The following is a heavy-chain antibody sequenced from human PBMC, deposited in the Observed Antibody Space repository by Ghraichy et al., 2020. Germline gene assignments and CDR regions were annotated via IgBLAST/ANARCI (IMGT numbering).Heavy chain of an antibody. J-gene: IGHJ4*02. D-gene: IGHD4/OR15-4a*01. Sequence: SETLSLTCTVSGGSISVYSWSWIRQPPGKGLEWIGYIFYSGSTHYNPSLESRVTISVDTSKHQFSLKLRSVTAADTAVYYCARTSYGGPNYYFDYWGQGTLVTGSS. V-gene: IGHV4-59*01. CDR2: IFYSGST. CDR3: ARTSYGGPNYYFDY. CDR1: GGSISVYS.